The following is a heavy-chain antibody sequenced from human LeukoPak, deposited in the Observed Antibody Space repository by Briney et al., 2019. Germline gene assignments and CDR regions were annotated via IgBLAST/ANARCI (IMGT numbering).Heavy chain of an antibody. V-gene: IGHV3-30*02. CDR2: IWYGGSNK. CDR1: GFTFSSYG. J-gene: IGHJ4*02. Sequence: TGGSLRLSCAASGFTFSSYGMHWVRQAPGKGLEWAAVIWYGGSNKYYADSVKGRFTISRDNSKNTLYLQMNSLRAEGTAVYYCAKDLGGSGWYEGFDYWGQGTLVTVSS. CDR3: AKDLGGSGWYEGFDY. D-gene: IGHD6-19*01.